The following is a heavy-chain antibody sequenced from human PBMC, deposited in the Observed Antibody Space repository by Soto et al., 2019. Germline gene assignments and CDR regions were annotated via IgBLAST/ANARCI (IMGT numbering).Heavy chain of an antibody. V-gene: IGHV4-39*01. CDR3: AVPAASVAGASGSYYYYGMDV. D-gene: IGHD6-19*01. J-gene: IGHJ6*02. CDR1: GGSISSSSYY. CDR2: IYYSGSP. Sequence: SETLSLTCTVSGGSISSSSYYWGWIRQPPGKGLEWIGYIYYSGSPYYNPSLKSRVTISVDTSKNQFSLKLSSVTAADTAVYYCAVPAASVAGASGSYYYYGMDVWGQGTTVTVSS.